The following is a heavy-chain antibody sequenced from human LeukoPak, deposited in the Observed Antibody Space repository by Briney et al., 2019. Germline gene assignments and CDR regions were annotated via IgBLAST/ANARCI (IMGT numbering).Heavy chain of an antibody. J-gene: IGHJ3*02. D-gene: IGHD6-13*01. CDR1: GFTFSSYW. CDR2: IKHDANEK. Sequence: GGSLRLSCAASGFTFSSYWMSWVRQAPGKGLEWVANIKHDANEKYYVDSVKGRFTISRDNAKNSLYLQMNSLRAEDTAVYYCARYAKCSSSWLLNDAFDIWGQGTMVTVSS. CDR3: ARYAKCSSSWLLNDAFDI. V-gene: IGHV3-7*01.